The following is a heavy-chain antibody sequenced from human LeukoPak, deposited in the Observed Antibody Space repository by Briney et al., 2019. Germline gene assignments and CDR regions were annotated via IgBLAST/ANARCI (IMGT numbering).Heavy chain of an antibody. D-gene: IGHD6-19*01. CDR3: ARDSVPPKHSSGWYYFDY. V-gene: IGHV6-1*01. J-gene: IGHJ4*02. Sequence: SQTLSLTCAISGDSVSSNSAAWNWIRQSPSRGLEWLGRTYYRSKWYNDYAVSVKSRITINPDTSKNQFSLQLNSVTPEDTAVYYCARDSVPPKHSSGWYYFDYWGQGTLVTVSS. CDR1: GDSVSSNSAA. CDR2: TYYRSKWYN.